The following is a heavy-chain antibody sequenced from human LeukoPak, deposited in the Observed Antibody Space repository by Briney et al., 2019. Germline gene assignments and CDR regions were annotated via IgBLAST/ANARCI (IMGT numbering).Heavy chain of an antibody. CDR1: GGSISSGSYY. J-gene: IGHJ4*02. D-gene: IGHD6-19*01. V-gene: IGHV4-39*07. CDR2: IYHSGST. CDR3: ARRIAVTGSFDF. Sequence: SETLSLTCTVSGGSISSGSYYWSWIRQPAGKGLEWIGSIYHSGSTYYNPPLKSRVTISKDRSKNQFSLKLSSVTAADTALYYCARRIAVTGSFDFWGQGTLVTVSS.